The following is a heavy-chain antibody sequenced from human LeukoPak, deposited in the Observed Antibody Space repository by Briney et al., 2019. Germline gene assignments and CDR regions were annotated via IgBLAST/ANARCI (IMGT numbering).Heavy chain of an antibody. CDR2: IYSGGST. D-gene: IGHD5-24*01. Sequence: GGSLRLSCAASGFTVSSNYMSWVRQAPGKGLEWVSIIYSGGSTYYADSVKGRFTISRHNSKDMLYLQRNSLRAEDTAVYYCARAANYTESWGQGTLVTVSS. CDR1: GFTVSSNY. CDR3: ARAANYTES. J-gene: IGHJ4*02. V-gene: IGHV3-53*04.